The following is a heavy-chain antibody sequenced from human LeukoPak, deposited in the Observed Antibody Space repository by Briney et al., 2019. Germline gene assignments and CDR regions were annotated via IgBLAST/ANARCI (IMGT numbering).Heavy chain of an antibody. CDR1: GGSFSGYY. CDR2: INHSGST. Sequence: SETLSLTCAVYGGSFSGYYWSWIRQPPGKGLEWIGEINHSGSTNYNPSLKSRVTISVDTSKNQFSLKLSSVTAADTAVYYCAKFRVTMFRGVKANGGQGPLVTVSP. D-gene: IGHD3-10*01. CDR3: AKFRVTMFRGVKAN. J-gene: IGHJ4*02. V-gene: IGHV4-34*01.